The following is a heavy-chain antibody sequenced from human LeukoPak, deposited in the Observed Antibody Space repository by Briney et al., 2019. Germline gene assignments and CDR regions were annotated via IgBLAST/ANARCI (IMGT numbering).Heavy chain of an antibody. J-gene: IGHJ4*02. CDR2: IYYSGST. CDR1: GGSFSGYY. Sequence: SETLSLTCAVYGGSFSGYYWSWIRQPPGKGLEWIGYIYYSGSTNYNPSLKSRVTTSVDTSKNQFSLKLSSVTAADTAVYYCAKGARGGWERPFDYWGQGTLVTVSS. D-gene: IGHD1-26*01. CDR3: AKGARGGWERPFDY. V-gene: IGHV4-59*01.